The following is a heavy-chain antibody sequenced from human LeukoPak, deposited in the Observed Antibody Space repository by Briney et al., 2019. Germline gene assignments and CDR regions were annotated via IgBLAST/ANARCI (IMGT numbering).Heavy chain of an antibody. Sequence: GASVKVSCKASGGTFSSYAISWVRQAPGQGLEWMGGIIPIFGTANYAQKFQGRVTITTDESTSTAYMELSSLRSEDTAVYYCAREGYDFWSGFVVWGQGTLVTVSS. J-gene: IGHJ4*02. CDR3: AREGYDFWSGFVV. D-gene: IGHD3-3*01. V-gene: IGHV1-69*05. CDR2: IIPIFGTA. CDR1: GGTFSSYA.